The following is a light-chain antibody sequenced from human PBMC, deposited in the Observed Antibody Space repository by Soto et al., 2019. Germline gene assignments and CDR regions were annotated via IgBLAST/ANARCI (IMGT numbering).Light chain of an antibody. Sequence: EIVLTQSPATLSLSPGEGATLSCRASQSVSRYLAWYQQKPGQAPRLLIYDASSRAIGTPARFSGSGSGTDFTLTISSPEPEDFAVYYCQQRSNWPPGYTFGQGTKLEIK. J-gene: IGKJ2*01. CDR3: QQRSNWPPGYT. CDR1: QSVSRY. V-gene: IGKV3-11*01. CDR2: DAS.